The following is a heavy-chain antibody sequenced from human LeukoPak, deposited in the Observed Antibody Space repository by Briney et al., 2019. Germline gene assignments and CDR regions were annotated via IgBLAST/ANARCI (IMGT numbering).Heavy chain of an antibody. CDR3: ASIAAAGTPSDY. J-gene: IGHJ4*02. D-gene: IGHD6-13*01. V-gene: IGHV1-69*04. CDR2: IIPILGIA. Sequence: SVKVSCTASGGTFSSYAISWVRQAPGQGLEWMGRIIPILGIANYAQKFQGRVTITADKSTSTAYMELSSLRSEDTAVYYCASIAAAGTPSDYWGQGTLVTVSS. CDR1: GGTFSSYA.